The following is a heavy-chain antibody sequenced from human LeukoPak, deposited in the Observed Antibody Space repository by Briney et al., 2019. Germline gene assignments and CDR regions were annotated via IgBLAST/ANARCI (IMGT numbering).Heavy chain of an antibody. CDR3: ARKNFWSTYSPGVYYYGLDV. V-gene: IGHV4-34*01. Sequence: SETLSLTCAVYGGSFSGYYWSWIRQPPGKGLEWIGEINGSGSTNHNPSLKSRVTISVDTSKNQFSLKLTSVTAADAAVYYCARKNFWSTYSPGVYYYGLDVWGQGATVTVSS. CDR1: GGSFSGYY. CDR2: INGSGST. D-gene: IGHD3-3*01. J-gene: IGHJ6*02.